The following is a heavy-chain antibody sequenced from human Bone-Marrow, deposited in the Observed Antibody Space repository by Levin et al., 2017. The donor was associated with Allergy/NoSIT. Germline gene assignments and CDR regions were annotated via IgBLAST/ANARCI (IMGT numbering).Heavy chain of an antibody. V-gene: IGHV3-11*01. Sequence: GGSLRLSCAASGFTFSDYYMTWIRQAPGKGLEWVSYISSSGSPTYYADSVKGRFTISRDNAKNSLFLQIHSLRAEDTALYYCARADILATRDYYYYGMDVWGQGTTVTVSS. J-gene: IGHJ6*02. CDR2: ISSSGSPT. CDR1: GFTFSDYY. D-gene: IGHD5-12*01. CDR3: ARADILATRDYYYYGMDV.